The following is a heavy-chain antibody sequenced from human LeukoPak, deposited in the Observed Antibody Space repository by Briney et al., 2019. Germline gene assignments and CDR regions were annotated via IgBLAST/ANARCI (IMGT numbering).Heavy chain of an antibody. CDR1: GFTFTTYW. Sequence: GGSLRLSCAASGFTFTTYWMSWVRQAPGKGLEWVAVISYDGSNKYYADSVKGRFTISRDNSKNTLYLQMNSLRAEDTAVYYCASDPGYRTLEYYFDYWGQGTLVTVSS. CDR3: ASDPGYRTLEYYFDY. V-gene: IGHV3-30*03. D-gene: IGHD1-14*01. J-gene: IGHJ4*02. CDR2: ISYDGSNK.